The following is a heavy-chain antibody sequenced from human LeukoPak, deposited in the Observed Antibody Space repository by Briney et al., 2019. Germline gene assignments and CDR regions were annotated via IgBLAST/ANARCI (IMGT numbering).Heavy chain of an antibody. D-gene: IGHD3-3*01. Sequence: GGSLRLSCAASGFTFSSNYMSWVRQAPGKGLEWVSVIYSGGSTYYADSVKGRFTISRDNSKNTLYLQMNSLRAEDTAVYYCARDTLDYDFWSGYYWGYYYYYGMDVWGQGTTVTVSS. CDR2: IYSGGST. CDR1: GFTFSSNY. J-gene: IGHJ6*02. CDR3: ARDTLDYDFWSGYYWGYYYYYGMDV. V-gene: IGHV3-53*01.